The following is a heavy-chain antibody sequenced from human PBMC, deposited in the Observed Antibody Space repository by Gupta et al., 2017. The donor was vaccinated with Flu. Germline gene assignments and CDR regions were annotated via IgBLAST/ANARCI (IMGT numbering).Heavy chain of an antibody. D-gene: IGHD3-3*01. J-gene: IGHJ4*02. CDR1: GFSLSDTTVG. Sequence: TVSGFSLSDTTVGVSWIRQPPGKALEWLAHSFSKDDESYSTSLKTRLTISKDTSRGQVVLXMXNVDPVXTATYYCARKRYLEECDFWGQGTLVIVSP. CDR3: ARKRYLEECDF. V-gene: IGHV2-26*01. CDR2: SFSKDDE.